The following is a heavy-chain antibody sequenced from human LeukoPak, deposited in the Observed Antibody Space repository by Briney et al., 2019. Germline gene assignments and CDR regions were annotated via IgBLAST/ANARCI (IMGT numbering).Heavy chain of an antibody. CDR3: AKGGSGSSYSRSDY. CDR1: GFTVSTNY. Sequence: QPGGSLRLSCAASGFTVSTNYMSWVRQAPGKGLEWVSAISGSGGSTYYTDSVKGRFTISTDNSKNTLYLQMNSLRAEDTAVYYCAKGGSGSSYSRSDYWGQGTLVTVSS. J-gene: IGHJ4*02. V-gene: IGHV3-23*01. CDR2: ISGSGGST. D-gene: IGHD2-15*01.